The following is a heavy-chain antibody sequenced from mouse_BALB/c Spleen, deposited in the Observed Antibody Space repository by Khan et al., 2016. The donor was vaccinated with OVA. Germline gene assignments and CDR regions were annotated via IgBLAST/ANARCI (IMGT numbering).Heavy chain of an antibody. D-gene: IGHD2-1*01. CDR2: IDPSTGYT. V-gene: IGHV1-7*01. CDR1: GYTFTTYW. J-gene: IGHJ3*01. CDR3: ARRGLDGIFAY. Sequence: QVQLQQSGAELAKPGASVKMSCKASGYTFTTYWMHWVKQRPGQGLEWIGYIDPSTGYTEYNQKFKDKATLTTDKSSSTAYMQLSSLTSEDSAVCYCARRGLDGIFAYWGQGTLVTVSA.